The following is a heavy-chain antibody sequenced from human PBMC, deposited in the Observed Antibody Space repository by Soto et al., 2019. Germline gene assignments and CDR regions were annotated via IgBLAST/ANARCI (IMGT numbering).Heavy chain of an antibody. V-gene: IGHV3-23*01. D-gene: IGHD6-6*01. Sequence: EVQLLESGGGLVQPGESLRLSCAASGFTFSSYAMSWVRQAPGKGLEWVSVISGSDDSTYYADSVKGRFTISRDNSKNTLYLQMNSLRAEDTAVYYCAKRSCSSTLDYWGQGTLVTVSS. CDR1: GFTFSSYA. CDR2: ISGSDDST. J-gene: IGHJ4*02. CDR3: AKRSCSSTLDY.